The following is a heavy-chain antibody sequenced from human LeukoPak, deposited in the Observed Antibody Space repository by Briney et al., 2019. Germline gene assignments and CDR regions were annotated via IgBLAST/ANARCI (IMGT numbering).Heavy chain of an antibody. D-gene: IGHD5-24*01. CDR2: ISNSVST. Sequence: SETLSLTCTVSGASISSYYWSWIRQPPGKGLEWIAFISNSVSTNYNPSLKSRVTISLDTSRKQLSLRLSSVIAADTAVYYCVATERWLQWDYWGQGTPVTVSS. CDR3: VATERWLQWDY. CDR1: GASISSYY. V-gene: IGHV4-4*08. J-gene: IGHJ4*02.